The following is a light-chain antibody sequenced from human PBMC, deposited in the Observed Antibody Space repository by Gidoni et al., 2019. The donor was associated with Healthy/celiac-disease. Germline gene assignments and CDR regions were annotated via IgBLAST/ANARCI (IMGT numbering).Light chain of an antibody. Sequence: QSALTPPASVPGSPGHTTTISCTGTSSDVGGYNYVSWYQQHPGKAPKLMIYDVSNRPSGVSKRFSGSKSGNTASLTISGLQAEDEADYYCSSYTSSSILFGGGTKLTVL. V-gene: IGLV2-14*01. CDR2: DVS. J-gene: IGLJ2*01. CDR3: SSYTSSSIL. CDR1: SSDVGGYNY.